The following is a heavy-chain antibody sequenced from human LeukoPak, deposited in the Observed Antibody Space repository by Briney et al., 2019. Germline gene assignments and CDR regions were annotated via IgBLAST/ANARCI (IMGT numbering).Heavy chain of an antibody. CDR2: INPNSGGT. D-gene: IGHD6-6*01. CDR1: GYTFTGYY. V-gene: IGHV1-2*06. CDR3: ARIEKGYSSSSDSPYYYYMDV. J-gene: IGHJ6*03. Sequence: GASVKVSCKASGYTFTGYYMHWVRQAPGQGLEWMGRINPNSGGTNYAQKFQGRVTMTRDTSISTAYMELSRLRSDDTAVYYCARIEKGYSSSSDSPYYYYMDVWGKGTTVTVSS.